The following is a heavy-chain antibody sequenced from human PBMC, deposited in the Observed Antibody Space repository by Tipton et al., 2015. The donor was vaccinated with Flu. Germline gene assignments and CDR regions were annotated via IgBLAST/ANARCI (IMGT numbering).Heavy chain of an antibody. CDR1: GGSISSYY. Sequence: TLSLTCTVSGGSISSYYWSWIRQPAGKGLEWIGLIYPSGSANYNPSLKSRVTISVDTSKDQFSLSLTSVTAADTAVYYCVRDRWNGFDTWGQGTRVTVSS. D-gene: IGHD4-23*01. CDR3: VRDRWNGFDT. CDR2: IYPSGSA. V-gene: IGHV4-4*07. J-gene: IGHJ3*02.